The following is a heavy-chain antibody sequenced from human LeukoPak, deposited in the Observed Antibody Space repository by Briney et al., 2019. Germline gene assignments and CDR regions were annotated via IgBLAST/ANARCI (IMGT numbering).Heavy chain of an antibody. J-gene: IGHJ3*02. CDR1: GGSIRNHY. CDR2: IYYSEAT. CDR3: ARNMGYTYGSDAFDI. D-gene: IGHD5-18*01. V-gene: IGHV4-59*11. Sequence: SETLSLTCTASGGSIRNHYWSWIRQPPGKGLEWIGYIYYSEATNYNPSLKRRVTISLDTSQQQFSLKLSSVTAADTADYYCARNMGYTYGSDAFDIWGPGTVVTVSS.